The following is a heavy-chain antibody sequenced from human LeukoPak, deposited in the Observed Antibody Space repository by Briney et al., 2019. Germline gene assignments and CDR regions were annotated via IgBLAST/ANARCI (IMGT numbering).Heavy chain of an antibody. D-gene: IGHD3-10*01. CDR3: AAVITMVRGVQFNWFDP. V-gene: IGHV4-34*01. CDR2: INHSGST. CDR1: GGSFSGYY. Sequence: SETLSLTCAVSGGSFSGYYWSWIRQPPGKGLEWIGEINHSGSTNYNPSLRSRVTISVDTSKNQFSMKLSSVTAADTAVYYCAAVITMVRGVQFNWFDPWGQGTLVTVSS. J-gene: IGHJ5*02.